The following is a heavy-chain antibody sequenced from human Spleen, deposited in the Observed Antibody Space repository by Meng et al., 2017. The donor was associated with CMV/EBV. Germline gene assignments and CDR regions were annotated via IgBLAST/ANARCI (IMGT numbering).Heavy chain of an antibody. CDR3: ERTQRGGQWYFDL. D-gene: IGHD3-10*01. V-gene: IGHV4-39*07. CDR2: VHYTGST. Sequence: SETLSLTCTVSGGSVSSGTYYWIWIRQPPGKGLEWVGAVHYTGSTHYNPSLSSRVTILIDTSKNQFSLKLNSLTAADTAVYYCERTQRGGQWYFDLWGRGTLVTVSS. J-gene: IGHJ2*01. CDR1: GGSVSSGTYY.